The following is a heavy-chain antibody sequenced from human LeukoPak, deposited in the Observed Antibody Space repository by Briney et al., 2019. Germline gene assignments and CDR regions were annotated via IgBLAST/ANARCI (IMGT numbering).Heavy chain of an antibody. CDR2: SNSDGSST. J-gene: IGHJ4*02. CDR1: GFTFNRHW. CDR3: AKGSSDYVWGSYRYFDY. Sequence: GGSLRLSCAASGFTFNRHWMHWVRQAPGKGLVWVSRSNSDGSSTVYADSVKGRFTISRDNSKNTLYLQMNSLRAEDTAVYYCAKGSSDYVWGSYRYFDYWGQGTLVTVSS. D-gene: IGHD3-16*02. V-gene: IGHV3-74*01.